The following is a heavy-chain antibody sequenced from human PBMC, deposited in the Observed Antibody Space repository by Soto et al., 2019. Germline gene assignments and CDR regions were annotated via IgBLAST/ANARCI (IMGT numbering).Heavy chain of an antibody. CDR2: IYYSGTT. Sequence: QVQLQESGPGLVKPSETLSLTCTVSGGSISSYYWSWIRQPPGKGLEWIGYIYYSGTTNYNPSLESRVTISVDTSKNQFALKLSSVTAADTAVYYCGGAMRGSYLRYFDYWGQGTLVTVSS. CDR3: GGAMRGSYLRYFDY. J-gene: IGHJ4*02. CDR1: GGSISSYY. V-gene: IGHV4-59*01. D-gene: IGHD1-26*01.